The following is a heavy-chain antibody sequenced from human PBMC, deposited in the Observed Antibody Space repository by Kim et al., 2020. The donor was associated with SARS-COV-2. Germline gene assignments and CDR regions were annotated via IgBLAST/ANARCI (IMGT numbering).Heavy chain of an antibody. Sequence: SETLSLTCTVSGGSISSYYWSWIRQPAGKGLEWIGRIYTSGSTNYNPSLKSRVTMSVATSKNQFSLKLSSVTAAETAGCYCARDQQDGYKGNAFDIWGQGTMVTVSS. D-gene: IGHD5-12*01. J-gene: IGHJ3*02. CDR1: GGSISSYY. V-gene: IGHV4-4*07. CDR3: ARDQQDGYKGNAFDI. CDR2: IYTSGST.